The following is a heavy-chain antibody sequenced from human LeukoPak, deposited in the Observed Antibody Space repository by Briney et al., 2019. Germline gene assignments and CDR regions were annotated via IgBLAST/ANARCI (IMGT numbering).Heavy chain of an antibody. CDR1: GGSISSYY. V-gene: IGHV4-59*01. Sequence: PSETLSLTCTVSGGSISSYYWSWIRQPPGKGLEGIGYIYYSGSTNYNPSLKSRVTISVDTSKNQFSLKLSSVTAADTAVYYCARFGRYSDDIVVVPAASTFDPWGQGTLVTVSS. CDR3: ARFGRYSDDIVVVPAASTFDP. D-gene: IGHD2-2*01. J-gene: IGHJ5*02. CDR2: IYYSGST.